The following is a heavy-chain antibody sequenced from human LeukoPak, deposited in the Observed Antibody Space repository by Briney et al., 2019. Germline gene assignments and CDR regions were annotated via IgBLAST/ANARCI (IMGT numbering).Heavy chain of an antibody. D-gene: IGHD5-24*01. CDR2: IYYSGST. Sequence: SETLSLTCTVSAGSISSSRYYWGWIRQPPGKGLDSIGSIYYSGSTYYNPSLKSRVTISVDTSKNQFSLKLSSVTAADTAVYYCARLDNYLTIFDIWGQGTMVTVSS. J-gene: IGHJ3*02. CDR3: ARLDNYLTIFDI. V-gene: IGHV4-39*01. CDR1: AGSISSSRYY.